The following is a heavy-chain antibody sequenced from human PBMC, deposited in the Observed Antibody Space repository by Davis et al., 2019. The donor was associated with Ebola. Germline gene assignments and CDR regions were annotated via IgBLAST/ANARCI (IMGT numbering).Heavy chain of an antibody. J-gene: IGHJ6*04. Sequence: ASVKVSCKASGYTFTNYYMHWVRQAPGQGLEWMGWINTDTGKPTYAQGFTGRFVFSLDTSVSTAYLQISSLKAEDSAIYYCARSSYSWYFSGMDVWGKGTTVTVSS. CDR2: INTDTGKP. CDR1: GYTFTNYY. D-gene: IGHD6-13*01. V-gene: IGHV7-4-1*02. CDR3: ARSSYSWYFSGMDV.